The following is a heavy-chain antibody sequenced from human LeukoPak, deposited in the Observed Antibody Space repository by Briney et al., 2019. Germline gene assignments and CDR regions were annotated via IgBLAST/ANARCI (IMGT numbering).Heavy chain of an antibody. CDR1: GGSFSGYY. Sequence: SETLSLTCAVYGGSFSGYYWSWIRQPPGKGLEWIGEINHGGSTNYNPSLKSRVTISVDTSKNQFSLKLSSVTAADTAVYYCARNRLRYFDWTKGNYYFDYWGQGTLVTVSS. V-gene: IGHV4-34*01. J-gene: IGHJ4*02. CDR2: INHGGST. D-gene: IGHD3-9*01. CDR3: ARNRLRYFDWTKGNYYFDY.